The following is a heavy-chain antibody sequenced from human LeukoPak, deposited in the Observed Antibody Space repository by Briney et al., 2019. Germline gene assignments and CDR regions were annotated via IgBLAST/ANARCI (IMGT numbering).Heavy chain of an antibody. J-gene: IGHJ4*02. CDR3: ARDGGRGYSGYDGDYFDY. Sequence: VASVKVSCKVSGYSFTAHFIHWVRQAPGQGLEWMGWINPNSGGTNYAQKFQGRVTMTRDTSISTAYMELSRLRSDDTAVYYCARDGGRGYSGYDGDYFDYWGQGTLVTVSS. CDR2: INPNSGGT. D-gene: IGHD5-12*01. CDR1: GYSFTAHF. V-gene: IGHV1-2*02.